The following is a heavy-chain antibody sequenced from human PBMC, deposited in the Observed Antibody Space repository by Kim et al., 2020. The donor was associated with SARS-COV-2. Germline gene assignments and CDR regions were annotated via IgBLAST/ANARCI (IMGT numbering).Heavy chain of an antibody. D-gene: IGHD3-22*01. J-gene: IGHJ4*02. Sequence: SETLSLTCTVSGYSISSDYYWGWIRQPPGKGLEWIGSIYHRGSTYYNPSLKSRITMSLNTSKNQFSVRLSSVTAADTAVYYCARESRYYDTSGYPTFDRWGQGTLVTVSS. V-gene: IGHV4-38-2*02. CDR3: ARESRYYDTSGYPTFDR. CDR2: IYHRGST. CDR1: GYSISSDYY.